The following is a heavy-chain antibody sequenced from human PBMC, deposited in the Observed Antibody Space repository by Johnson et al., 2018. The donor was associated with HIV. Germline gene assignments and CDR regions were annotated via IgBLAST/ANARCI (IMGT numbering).Heavy chain of an antibody. Sequence: VQLVESGGGLVQPGGSLRISCAASGFDFKSYAMTWVRQAPGKGLEWVSSIRYSGDTTYYADSVKGRFTISRDNPKNTLYLQINSLRLEDTAVYYCANLGDYSGINGFDIWGQGTMVTVSS. V-gene: IGHV3-23*04. CDR1: GFDFKSYA. CDR2: IRYSGDTT. D-gene: IGHD4-23*01. CDR3: ANLGDYSGINGFDI. J-gene: IGHJ3*02.